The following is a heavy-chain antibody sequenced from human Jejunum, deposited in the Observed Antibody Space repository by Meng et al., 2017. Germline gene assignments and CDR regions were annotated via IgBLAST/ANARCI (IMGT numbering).Heavy chain of an antibody. D-gene: IGHD3-9*01. CDR1: GFSLSTDSVG. Sequence: HIPLKESGPTLVKPTQTLTLTCTFSGFSLSTDSVGVGWIRQPSGEALEWLALIYWDDDKRYSPSLKSRLTITKDTSKNQVVLTMTSMDPVDTATYYCAHADVLTGYGNFDYWGQGTLVTVSS. V-gene: IGHV2-5*02. CDR2: IYWDDDK. J-gene: IGHJ4*02. CDR3: AHADVLTGYGNFDY.